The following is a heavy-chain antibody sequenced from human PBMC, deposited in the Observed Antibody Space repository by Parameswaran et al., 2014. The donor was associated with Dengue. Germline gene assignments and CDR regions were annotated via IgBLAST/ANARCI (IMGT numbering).Heavy chain of an antibody. J-gene: IGHJ6*03. Sequence: VRQAPGKGLEWVSYISSSGSTIYYADSVKGRFTISRDNAKNSLYLQMNSLRAEDTAVYYCARLLGYSYMDVWGKGTTVTVSS. V-gene: IGHV3-48*03. CDR2: ISSSGSTI. D-gene: IGHD2-21*01. CDR3: ARLLGYSYMDV.